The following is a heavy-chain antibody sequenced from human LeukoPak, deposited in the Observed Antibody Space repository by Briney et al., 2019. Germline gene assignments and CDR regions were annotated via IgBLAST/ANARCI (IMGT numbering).Heavy chain of an antibody. CDR1: GYTFTIYG. D-gene: IGHD2-15*01. Sequence: ASVKVSCKASGYTFTIYGISWVRQAPGQGLEWMGWISAYNGNTNYAQKLQGRVTITTDTSTSTAYMELRSLRSDDTAVYYCARYYCSGGSCYSHNWFDPWGQGTLVTVSS. CDR2: ISAYNGNT. V-gene: IGHV1-18*01. J-gene: IGHJ5*02. CDR3: ARYYCSGGSCYSHNWFDP.